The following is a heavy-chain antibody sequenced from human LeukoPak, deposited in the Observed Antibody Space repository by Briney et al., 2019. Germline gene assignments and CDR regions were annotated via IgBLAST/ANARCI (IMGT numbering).Heavy chain of an antibody. Sequence: ASVKVSCKASGFTFTAYDIHWVRQAPGQGLEWIGKINPNSGGTEYTHNFHGRVSTTRDTSINTVYMELARLTSDDTAVYYCAREGGRNLGEYWFDPWGQGTLVTVSS. D-gene: IGHD3-16*01. J-gene: IGHJ5*02. CDR3: AREGGRNLGEYWFDP. V-gene: IGHV1-2*02. CDR2: INPNSGGT. CDR1: GFTFTAYD.